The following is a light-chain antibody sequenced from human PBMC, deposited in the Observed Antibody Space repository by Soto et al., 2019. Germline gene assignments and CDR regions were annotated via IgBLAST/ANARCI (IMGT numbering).Light chain of an antibody. CDR1: SSNIGAGYD. J-gene: IGLJ1*01. CDR2: GNS. V-gene: IGLV1-40*01. CDR3: QSSDSSLNV. Sequence: QSVLTQPPSVSGAPGQRVTISCTGSSSNIGAGYDVRWYQQLPGTAPKLLIYGNSNRPSGVPDRFSGSKSGTSASLAITGLQAEDEADYYCQSSDSSLNVFGTGTKVTVL.